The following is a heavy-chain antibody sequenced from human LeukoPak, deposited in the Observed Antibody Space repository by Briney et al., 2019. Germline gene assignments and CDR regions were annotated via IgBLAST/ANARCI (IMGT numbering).Heavy chain of an antibody. CDR1: GYTFTSYD. D-gene: IGHD6-13*01. V-gene: IGHV1-46*01. Sequence: ASVKVSCKASGYTFTSYDMHWVRQAPGQGLEWMGIINPSGGSTTYAQKFQGRVTVTMDTSTSTVYMELSSLRSEDTAMYYCARRGYSSSWYPYFDYWGQGTLVTVSS. CDR3: ARRGYSSSWYPYFDY. CDR2: INPSGGST. J-gene: IGHJ4*02.